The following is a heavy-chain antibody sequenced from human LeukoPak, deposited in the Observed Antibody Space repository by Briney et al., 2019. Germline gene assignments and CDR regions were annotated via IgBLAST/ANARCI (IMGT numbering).Heavy chain of an antibody. D-gene: IGHD3-3*01. V-gene: IGHV4-39*01. CDR1: GGSISSSSYY. Sequence: SETLSLTCTVSGGSISSSSYYWGWIRPPPGQGLEWIGSIYYSGSTYYNPSLKSRVTISVDTSKNQFSLKLSSVTAADTAVYYCASLYYDFWSGYPKADFDYWGQGTLVTVSS. CDR2: IYYSGST. CDR3: ASLYYDFWSGYPKADFDY. J-gene: IGHJ4*02.